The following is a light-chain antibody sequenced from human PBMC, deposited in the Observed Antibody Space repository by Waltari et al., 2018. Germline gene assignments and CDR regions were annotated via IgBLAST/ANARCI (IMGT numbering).Light chain of an antibody. Sequence: QSALTQPASGSGSPGQSITISCTGTSSDVGNYNLGSWYRQYPGKAPKVMIYDDNRRPSGVSDRFSGSKSGNTASLTISGVQAEDEADYYCCSYAGSYTWVFGGGTKLTVL. J-gene: IGLJ3*02. CDR3: CSYAGSYTWV. CDR1: SSDVGNYNL. CDR2: DDN. V-gene: IGLV2-23*01.